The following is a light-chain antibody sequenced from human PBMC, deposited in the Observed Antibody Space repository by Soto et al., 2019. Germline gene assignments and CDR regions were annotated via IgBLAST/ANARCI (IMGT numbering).Light chain of an antibody. J-gene: IGLJ1*01. CDR2: DVT. Sequence: QSVLTKPASVSGSPGQSITISCTGTSSDVGGYLYVSWYQQHPGKAPKLMIYDVTSRPSGVSYRFSGSKSGNTASLTISGLQAEDEADYYCSSYTTSSSYVFGSGTKVTVL. V-gene: IGLV2-14*01. CDR3: SSYTTSSSYV. CDR1: SSDVGGYLY.